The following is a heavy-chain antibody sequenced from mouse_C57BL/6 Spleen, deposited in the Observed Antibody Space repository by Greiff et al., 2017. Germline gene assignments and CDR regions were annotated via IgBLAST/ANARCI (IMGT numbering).Heavy chain of an antibody. CDR2: IDPANGNT. D-gene: IGHD2-1*01. CDR3: ASEEDGNYEGFAY. Sequence: EVQGVESVAELVRPGASVKLSCTASGFNIKNTYMHWVKQRPEQGLEWIGRIDPANGNTKYAPKFQGKATITADTSSNTAYLQLSSLTSEDTAIYYCASEEDGNYEGFAYWGQGTLVTVSA. V-gene: IGHV14-3*01. J-gene: IGHJ3*01. CDR1: GFNIKNTY.